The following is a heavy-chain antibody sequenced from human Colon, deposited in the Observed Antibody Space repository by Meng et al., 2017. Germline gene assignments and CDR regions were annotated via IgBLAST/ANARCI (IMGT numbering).Heavy chain of an antibody. D-gene: IGHD4-17*01. V-gene: IGHV4-30-4*01. CDR2: IYYSGST. J-gene: IGHJ5*02. CDR1: GGSISSGDYY. Sequence: GQLQEAGPGLVQPSQTLSLTCTVSGGSISSGDYYWSWIRQPPGKGLERIGYIYYSGSTYSNASLKSRVTISIDRSKNQFSLKLSSVTAADTAVYYCARDRKHYGERGWFDPWGQGTLVTVSS. CDR3: ARDRKHYGERGWFDP.